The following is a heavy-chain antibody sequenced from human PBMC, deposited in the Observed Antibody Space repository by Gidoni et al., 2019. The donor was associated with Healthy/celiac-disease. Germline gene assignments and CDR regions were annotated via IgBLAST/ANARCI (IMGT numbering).Heavy chain of an antibody. Sequence: EVQLVESGGGLVQPGGSLRLSCAASGFTVSSNYMSWVRQAPGKGLEWVSVIYSGGSTYYADSVKGRFTSSRDNSKNTLYLQMNSLRAEDTAVYYCARDFAVTPRGYFDYWGQGTLVTVSS. CDR2: IYSGGST. CDR3: ARDFAVTPRGYFDY. V-gene: IGHV3-66*01. D-gene: IGHD4-4*01. CDR1: GFTVSSNY. J-gene: IGHJ4*02.